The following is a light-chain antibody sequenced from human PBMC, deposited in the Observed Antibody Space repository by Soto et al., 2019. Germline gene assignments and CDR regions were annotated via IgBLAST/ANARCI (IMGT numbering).Light chain of an antibody. J-gene: IGKJ1*01. CDR1: ESVTNY. CDR3: QQRSDWPWT. CDR2: DVS. Sequence: EIVLTQSPATLSLSPGGSGTLSCRASESVTNYLAWYQQKPGQAPRLLVYDVSNRATGIPARFSGGGSGTDFTLTISNLEPEDFAVYYCQQRSDWPWTFGQGTKVDIK. V-gene: IGKV3-11*01.